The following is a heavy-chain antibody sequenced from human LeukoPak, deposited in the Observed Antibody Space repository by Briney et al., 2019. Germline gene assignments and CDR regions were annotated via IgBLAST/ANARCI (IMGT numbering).Heavy chain of an antibody. D-gene: IGHD3-3*01. CDR3: ARVRHYDLNWFDP. V-gene: IGHV1-69*13. J-gene: IGHJ5*02. Sequence: ASVKVSCKASGGTFSSYAISWVRQAPGQGLEWMGGIIPIFGTANYAQKFQGRVTITAGESTSTAYMELSSLRSEDTAVYYCARVRHYDLNWFDPWGQGTLVTVSS. CDR1: GGTFSSYA. CDR2: IIPIFGTA.